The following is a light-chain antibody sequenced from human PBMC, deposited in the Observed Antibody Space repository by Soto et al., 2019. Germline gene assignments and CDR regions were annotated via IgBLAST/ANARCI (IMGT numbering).Light chain of an antibody. CDR2: SNT. Sequence: QSVLTQPPSVSGAPGQRVTISCTGTTSTIGAGSDIHWYQHLPGKAPKLLIYSNTHRPSGVPSRFSASKSGTSASLAITGLQPEDEGDYYCQFYDTSPTDLSGIYVFGSGTKVTVL. J-gene: IGLJ1*01. CDR3: QFYDTSPTDLSGIYV. V-gene: IGLV1-40*01. CDR1: TSTIGAGSD.